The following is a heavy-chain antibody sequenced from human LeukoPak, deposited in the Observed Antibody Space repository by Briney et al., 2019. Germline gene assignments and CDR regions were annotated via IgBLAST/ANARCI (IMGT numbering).Heavy chain of an antibody. J-gene: IGHJ4*02. CDR1: GYSFTSYW. CDR3: ARQNYDFWPGLLHPDY. V-gene: IGHV5-51*01. Sequence: GESLKISCKGSGYSFTSYWIGWVRQMPGKGLEWMGIIYPGDSDTRYSPSFQGQVTISVDTSKNQVSLKLNSVTAADTAVYYCARQNYDFWPGLLHPDYWGQGIFVAVSS. CDR2: IYPGDSDT. D-gene: IGHD3/OR15-3a*01.